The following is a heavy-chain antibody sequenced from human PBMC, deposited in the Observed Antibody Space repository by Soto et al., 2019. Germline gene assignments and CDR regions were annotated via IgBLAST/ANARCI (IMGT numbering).Heavy chain of an antibody. CDR3: CYWGTTSCYKSDWRDP. CDR1: GFTVSSHA. V-gene: IGHV3-64D*08. Sequence: GGSLRLSCAASGFTVSSHAMHWVRRAPGKGLEYVSSISSKGGSTYYADYVKGRFTISRDNFKNTVYLQMSSLRAEDTAVYYCCYWGTTSCYKSDWRDPWGQGTLVNFSS. D-gene: IGHD2-2*02. J-gene: IGHJ5*02. CDR2: ISSKGGST.